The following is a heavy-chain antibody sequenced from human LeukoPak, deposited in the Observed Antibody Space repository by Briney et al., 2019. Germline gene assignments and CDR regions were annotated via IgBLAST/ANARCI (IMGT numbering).Heavy chain of an antibody. CDR1: GFTFSDYT. CDR3: AKGGRFLKDWFDP. J-gene: IGHJ5*02. V-gene: IGHV3-30*09. Sequence: GGSLRHSCVASGFTFSDYTIHWVRQAPGKGLDWVAIISYNEVHTYYADSVKGRLAISRDNSNNTVHLQMNSLRPEDTAAYYCAKGGRFLKDWFDPWGQGTLVTVSS. D-gene: IGHD3-3*01. CDR2: ISYNEVHT.